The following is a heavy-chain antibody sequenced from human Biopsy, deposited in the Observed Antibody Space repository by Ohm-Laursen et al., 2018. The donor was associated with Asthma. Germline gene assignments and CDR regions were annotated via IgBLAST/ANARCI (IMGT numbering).Heavy chain of an antibody. J-gene: IGHJ4*02. Sequence: ASVKVSCKSLGGTFNTYVIGWVRQAPGQGLEWMGGINSVFGTTTYPQKFQDRVTITADDSTSTVYMELSSLRSEDTAAYYCARKAGSCISRTCYSLDFWGQGILVTVSS. CDR2: INSVFGTT. D-gene: IGHD2-2*01. V-gene: IGHV1-69*13. CDR3: ARKAGSCISRTCYSLDF. CDR1: GGTFNTYV.